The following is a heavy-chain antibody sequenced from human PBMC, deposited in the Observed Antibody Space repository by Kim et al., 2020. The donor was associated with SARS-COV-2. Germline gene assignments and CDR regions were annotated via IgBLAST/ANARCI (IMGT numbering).Heavy chain of an antibody. Sequence: DGSSTTYADSVKGRFTISRDNAKNSLYLQMNSQGGEETGVYYCERLDRSYWGQGILVTVSS. V-gene: IGHV3-74*01. CDR3: ERLDRSY. J-gene: IGHJ4*02. D-gene: IGHD3-3*01. CDR2: DGSST.